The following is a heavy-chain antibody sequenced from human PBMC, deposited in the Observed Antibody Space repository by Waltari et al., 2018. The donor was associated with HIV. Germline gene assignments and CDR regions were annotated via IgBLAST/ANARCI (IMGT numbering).Heavy chain of an antibody. D-gene: IGHD6-13*01. V-gene: IGHV4-4*02. CDR1: GGSIRSNNW. J-gene: IGHJ4*02. CDR3: AGSYSSSWIIEY. Sequence: QMQLKESGPGLVKPSGTLSLTCAVSGGSIRSNNWWSWVRQSPGKGLEWIADIFHTGSTNYNPSLQGRVTISVDKSKNEFSLKMRSVTAADTAVYYCAGSYSSSWIIEYWGQGILVTVSS. CDR2: IFHTGST.